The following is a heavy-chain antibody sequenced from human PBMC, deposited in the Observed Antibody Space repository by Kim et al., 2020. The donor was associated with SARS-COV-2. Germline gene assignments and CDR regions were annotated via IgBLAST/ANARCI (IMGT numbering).Heavy chain of an antibody. CDR1: GFTFSSYA. Sequence: GGSLRLSCAASGFTFSSYAMHWVRQAPGKGLEWVAVISYDGSNKYYADSVKGRFTISRDNSKNTLYLQMNSLRAEDTAVYYCARDPYDYVWGSYRYYGMDVWGQGTTVTVSS. D-gene: IGHD3-16*02. CDR3: ARDPYDYVWGSYRYYGMDV. J-gene: IGHJ6*02. CDR2: ISYDGSNK. V-gene: IGHV3-30*04.